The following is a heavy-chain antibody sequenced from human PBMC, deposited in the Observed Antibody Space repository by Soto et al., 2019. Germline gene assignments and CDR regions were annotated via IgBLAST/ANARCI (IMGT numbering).Heavy chain of an antibody. CDR1: GGSISSGDYY. J-gene: IGHJ5*02. D-gene: IGHD6-13*01. V-gene: IGHV4-30-4*01. Sequence: SETLSLTCTVSGGSISSGDYYWSWIRQPPGKGLEWIGYIYYSGSTYYNPSLKSRVTISVDTSKDQFSLKLSSVTAADTAVYYCAGGAYSSSWYWFDPWGQGTLVTVSS. CDR3: AGGAYSSSWYWFDP. CDR2: IYYSGST.